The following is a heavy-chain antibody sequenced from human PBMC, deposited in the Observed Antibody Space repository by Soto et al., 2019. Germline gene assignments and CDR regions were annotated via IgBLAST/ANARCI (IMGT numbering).Heavy chain of an antibody. V-gene: IGHV1-18*01. CDR3: ARSYDILTGYDRFDP. CDR1: GYTFTTYG. Sequence: GTSVKVSCKASGYTFTTYGISWVRQAPGQGLEWMGWISAYNGNTNYAQKLQGRVTMTTDTSTSTAYMELRSLRSDDTAVYYCARSYDILTGYDRFDPWGQGTLVTVSS. J-gene: IGHJ5*02. CDR2: ISAYNGNT. D-gene: IGHD3-9*01.